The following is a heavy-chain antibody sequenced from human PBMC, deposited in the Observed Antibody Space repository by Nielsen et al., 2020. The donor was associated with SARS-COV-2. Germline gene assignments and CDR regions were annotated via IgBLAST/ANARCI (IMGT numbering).Heavy chain of an antibody. V-gene: IGHV4-31*02. J-gene: IGHJ4*02. D-gene: IGHD6-6*01. CDR3: ARLEYSSSPYFDY. CDR2: IYYSGST. Sequence: WIRQPPGKGLEWIGYIYYSGSTYYNPSLKSRVTISVDTSKNQFSLKLSSVTAADTAVYYCARLEYSSSPYFDYWGQGTLVTVSS.